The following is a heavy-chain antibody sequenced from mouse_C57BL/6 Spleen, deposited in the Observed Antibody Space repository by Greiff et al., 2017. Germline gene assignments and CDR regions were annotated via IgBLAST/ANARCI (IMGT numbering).Heavy chain of an antibody. Sequence: QVQLQQPGAELVKPGASVKLSCKASGYTFTSYWMQWVKQRPGQGLEWIGEIDPSDSYTNSNPKFKGKATLTVDTSSSTAYMQLSSLTSEDSAVYYCARGGYYGSNVWGTGTTVTVSS. J-gene: IGHJ1*03. D-gene: IGHD1-1*01. CDR2: IDPSDSYT. CDR3: ARGGYYGSNV. CDR1: GYTFTSYW. V-gene: IGHV1-50*01.